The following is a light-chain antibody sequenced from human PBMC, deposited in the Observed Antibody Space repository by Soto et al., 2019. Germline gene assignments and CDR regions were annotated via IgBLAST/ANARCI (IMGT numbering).Light chain of an antibody. CDR3: QHYNSYSEA. V-gene: IGKV1-5*03. CDR2: KAS. CDR1: QSISTW. Sequence: DIQMTQSPSTLSASVGDRVTITCRASQSISTWLAWYQQKAGKAPKLLIYKASSLESGVPSRFSGSGSGTEFTLTISSLQPDDFATYYCQHYNSYSEAFGQGTKVE. J-gene: IGKJ1*01.